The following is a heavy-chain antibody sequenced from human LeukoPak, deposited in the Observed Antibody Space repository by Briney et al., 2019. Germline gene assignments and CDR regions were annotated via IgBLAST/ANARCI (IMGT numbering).Heavy chain of an antibody. CDR2: LSSSGDSS. J-gene: IGHJ4*02. CDR3: ARDSWYGDY. V-gene: IGHV3-23*01. Sequence: GGSLRLSCAASGFTFSSYTMNWVRQAPGKGLEWISALSSSGDSSYYADSVKGRFTISRDNAKNSLYLQMNSLRAEDTAVYYCARDSWYGDYWGQGTLVTVSS. CDR1: GFTFSSYT. D-gene: IGHD6-13*01.